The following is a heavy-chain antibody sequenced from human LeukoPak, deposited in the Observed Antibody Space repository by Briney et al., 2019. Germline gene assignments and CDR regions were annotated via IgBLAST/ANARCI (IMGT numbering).Heavy chain of an antibody. CDR3: ARDHSGVLLWLGELLDYFDY. CDR1: GFTFSSYW. J-gene: IGHJ4*02. Sequence: HPGGSLRLSCAASGFTFSSYWMSWVRQAPGKGLEWVANIKQDGSEKYYVDSVKGRFTISRDNAKNSLYLQMNSLRAEDTAVYYCARDHSGVLLWLGELLDYFDYWGQGTLVTVSS. V-gene: IGHV3-7*01. D-gene: IGHD3-10*01. CDR2: IKQDGSEK.